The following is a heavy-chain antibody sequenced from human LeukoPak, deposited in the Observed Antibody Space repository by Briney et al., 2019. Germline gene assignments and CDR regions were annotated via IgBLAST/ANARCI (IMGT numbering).Heavy chain of an antibody. D-gene: IGHD3-16*01. CDR1: GGSISSYY. V-gene: IGHV4-59*12. J-gene: IGHJ4*02. CDR3: ARDTIGIGLRLGEYSDY. CDR2: IYYSGST. Sequence: SETLSLTCTVSGGSISSYYWSWIRQPPGKGLEWIGSIYYSGSTYYNPSLKSRVTISVDTSKNQFSLKLSSVTAADTAVYYCARDTIGIGLRLGEYSDYWGQGTLVTVSS.